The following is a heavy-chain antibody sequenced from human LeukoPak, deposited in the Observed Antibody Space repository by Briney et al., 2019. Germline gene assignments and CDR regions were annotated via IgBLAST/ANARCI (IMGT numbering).Heavy chain of an antibody. V-gene: IGHV3-7*01. CDR1: GFSFSDSW. D-gene: IGHD5-24*01. J-gene: IGHJ4*02. CDR2: MIPDGSQR. CDR3: ARDRAYNSFDY. Sequence: GGSLRLSCAASGFSFSDSWMNWVRQAPGKGLEGVASMIPDGSQRYYADSVRGRFTISRDNPKSSLYLQMNSLRAEDTATYFCARDRAYNSFDYWGQGTLVIVSS.